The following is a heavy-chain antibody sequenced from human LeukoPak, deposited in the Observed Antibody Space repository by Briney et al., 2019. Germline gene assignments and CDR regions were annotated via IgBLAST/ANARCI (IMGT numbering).Heavy chain of an antibody. V-gene: IGHV3-9*01. CDR3: ARVGYCSSTSCLYYFDY. D-gene: IGHD2-2*03. Sequence: GGSLRLSCAASGFTFDDYAMHWVRQAPGKGLEWVSGISWNSGSIGCADSVKGRFTISRDNAKNSLYLQMNSLRAEDTALYYCARVGYCSSTSCLYYFDYWGQGTLVTVSS. CDR2: ISWNSGSI. CDR1: GFTFDDYA. J-gene: IGHJ4*02.